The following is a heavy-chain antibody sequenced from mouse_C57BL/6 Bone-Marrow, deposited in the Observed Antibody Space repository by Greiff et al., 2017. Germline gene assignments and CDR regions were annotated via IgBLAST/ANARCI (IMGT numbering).Heavy chain of an antibody. V-gene: IGHV1-64*01. D-gene: IGHD1-1*01. CDR1: GYTFTSYW. CDR2: IHPNSGST. J-gene: IGHJ4*01. Sequence: VQLQQPGAELVKPGASVKLSCKASGYTFTSYWMHWVKQRPGQGLEWIGMIHPNSGSTNYNEKFKSKATLTVDKSSSTAYMQLSSLTSEDSAVYYCARYRYYGSSHCAMDYWGQGTSVTVSS. CDR3: ARYRYYGSSHCAMDY.